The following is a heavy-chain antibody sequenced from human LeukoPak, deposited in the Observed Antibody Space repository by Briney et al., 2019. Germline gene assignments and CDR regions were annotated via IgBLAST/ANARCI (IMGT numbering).Heavy chain of an antibody. Sequence: GGSLRLSCAASGFTFSSYGMHWVRQAPGKGLEWVAFIRYDGSNKYYADSVKGRFTISRDSSKNTLYLQMNSLRAEDTAVYYCAKEGSSSWYGYYYYYMDVWGKGTTVTISS. CDR3: AKEGSSSWYGYYYYYMDV. CDR2: IRYDGSNK. J-gene: IGHJ6*03. V-gene: IGHV3-30*02. CDR1: GFTFSSYG. D-gene: IGHD6-13*01.